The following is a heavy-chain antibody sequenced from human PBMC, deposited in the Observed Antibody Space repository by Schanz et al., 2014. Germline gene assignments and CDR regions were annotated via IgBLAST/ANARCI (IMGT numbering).Heavy chain of an antibody. CDR2: MYINSGST. V-gene: IGHV3-23*01. J-gene: IGHJ3*01. D-gene: IGHD5-12*01. CDR3: ARDGGRDGYNLAFDV. CDR1: GFTFRRYG. Sequence: EVQMLESGGGLVQPGGSLRLSCVASGFTFRRYGMSWVRQAPGKGLEWISSMYINSGSTQYADSVKGRFIISRDSSKNTLFLQMNSLRAEDTAVYFCARDGGRDGYNLAFDVWGQGTLVTVSS.